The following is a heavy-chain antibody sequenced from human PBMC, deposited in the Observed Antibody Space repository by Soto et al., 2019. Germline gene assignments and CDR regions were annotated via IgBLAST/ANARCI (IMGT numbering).Heavy chain of an antibody. V-gene: IGHV3-30-3*01. CDR3: ASFKNYYDSSGYRQAFDI. CDR1: GFTFSSYA. Sequence: GGSLRLSCAASGFTFSSYAMHWVRQAPGKGLEWVAVISYDGSNKYYADSVKGRFTISRDNSKNTLYLQMNSLRAEDTAVYYCASFKNYYDSSGYRQAFDIWGQGTMVTVSS. J-gene: IGHJ3*02. CDR2: ISYDGSNK. D-gene: IGHD3-22*01.